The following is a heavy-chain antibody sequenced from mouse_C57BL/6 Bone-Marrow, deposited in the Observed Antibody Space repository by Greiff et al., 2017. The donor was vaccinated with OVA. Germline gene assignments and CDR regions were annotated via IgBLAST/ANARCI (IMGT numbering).Heavy chain of an antibody. Sequence: EVHLVESGGGLVQPKGSLKLSCAASGFSFNTYAMNWVRQAPGKGLEWVARIRSKSNNYATYYADSVKDRFTISRDDSESMLYLQMNNLKTEDTAMYYCVRHTVVAGYDAMDYWGQGTSVTVSS. CDR3: VRHTVVAGYDAMDY. D-gene: IGHD1-1*01. CDR2: IRSKSNNYAT. CDR1: GFSFNTYA. V-gene: IGHV10-1*01. J-gene: IGHJ4*01.